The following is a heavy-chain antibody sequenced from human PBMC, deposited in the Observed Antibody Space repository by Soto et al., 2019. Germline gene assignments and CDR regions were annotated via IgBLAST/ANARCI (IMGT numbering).Heavy chain of an antibody. CDR3: ARSANTIFGVVITHNFDY. Sequence: GASVKVSCKASGYTFTSYYMHWVRQAPGQGLEWMGIINPSGGSTSYAQKFQGRVTMTRDTSTSTVYMELSSLRSEDTAVYYCARSANTIFGVVITHNFDYWGQGTLVTVSS. J-gene: IGHJ4*02. CDR2: INPSGGST. V-gene: IGHV1-46*01. CDR1: GYTFTSYY. D-gene: IGHD3-3*01.